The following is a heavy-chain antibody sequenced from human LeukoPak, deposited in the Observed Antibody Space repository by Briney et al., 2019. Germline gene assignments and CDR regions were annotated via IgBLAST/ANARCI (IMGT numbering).Heavy chain of an antibody. D-gene: IGHD2-15*01. Sequence: PGGSLRLSCAASGFTFSGYAMSWVRQAPGKGLEWVSAISGSGGSTYYADSVKGRFTISRDNSKNTLYLQMNSLRAEDTAVYYCAKVIPWSDGDPEYYFDYWGQGTLVTVSS. V-gene: IGHV3-23*01. CDR2: ISGSGGST. CDR3: AKVIPWSDGDPEYYFDY. J-gene: IGHJ4*02. CDR1: GFTFSGYA.